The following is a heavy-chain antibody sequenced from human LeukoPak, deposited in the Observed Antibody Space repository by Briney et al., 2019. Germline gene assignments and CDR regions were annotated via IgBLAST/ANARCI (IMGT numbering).Heavy chain of an antibody. Sequence: SETLSLTCTVSGGSISSGGYYWSWIRQHPGKGLEWIGYIYYSGSTYYNPSLKGRVTISVDTSKNQFSLKLSSVTAADSAVYYCARTLRGYSYGLFDYWGQGTLVTVSS. CDR1: GGSISSGGYY. CDR2: IYYSGST. CDR3: ARTLRGYSYGLFDY. D-gene: IGHD5-18*01. J-gene: IGHJ4*02. V-gene: IGHV4-31*03.